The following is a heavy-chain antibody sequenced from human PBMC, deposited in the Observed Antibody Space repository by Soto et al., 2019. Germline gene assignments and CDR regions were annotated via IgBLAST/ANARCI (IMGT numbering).Heavy chain of an antibody. V-gene: IGHV3-21*01. Sequence: EVQLVESGGGLVKPGGSLRLSCAASGFTFSSYSMNWVRQAPGKGLEWVSSISSSSSYIYYADSVKGRFTISRDNAKNSLYLQMNRLRAEDTAVYYCASDLYSSSARYFDYWGQGTLVTVSS. CDR1: GFTFSSYS. J-gene: IGHJ4*02. D-gene: IGHD6-6*01. CDR2: ISSSSSYI. CDR3: ASDLYSSSARYFDY.